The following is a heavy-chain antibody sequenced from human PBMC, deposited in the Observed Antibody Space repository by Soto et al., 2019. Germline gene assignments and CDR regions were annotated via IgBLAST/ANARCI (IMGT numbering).Heavy chain of an antibody. Sequence: EVQLLESGGGLVQPGGSLRLSCAASGFTFSSYAMSWVRQAPGKGLEWVSAFSGGGGSTYYADSVKGRFTISRDNSKNTLYLQMNSLRAEDTAVYDCAKQIGYCSGGSCYFEYWGQGTLVTVSS. V-gene: IGHV3-23*01. CDR1: GFTFSSYA. D-gene: IGHD2-15*01. CDR3: AKQIGYCSGGSCYFEY. J-gene: IGHJ4*02. CDR2: FSGGGGST.